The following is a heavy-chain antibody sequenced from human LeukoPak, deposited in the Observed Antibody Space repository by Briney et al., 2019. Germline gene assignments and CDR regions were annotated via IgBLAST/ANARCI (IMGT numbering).Heavy chain of an antibody. V-gene: IGHV1-18*01. CDR1: GSTFTTYD. J-gene: IGHJ4*02. CDR3: ARVGTGTRSFDS. D-gene: IGHD1/OR15-1a*01. Sequence: PSVKVSCKSSGSTFTTYDINWVRQAPGQGLEWMGRISAYNGYTNYGQNLQGRVTITTDTSTNTAYLELRSLRSDDTAVYYCARVGTGTRSFDSWGQGTLVTVSS. CDR2: ISAYNGYT.